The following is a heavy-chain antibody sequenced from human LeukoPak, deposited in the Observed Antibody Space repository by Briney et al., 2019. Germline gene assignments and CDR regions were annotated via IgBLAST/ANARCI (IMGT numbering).Heavy chain of an antibody. V-gene: IGHV4-39*01. CDR3: ARQTGSGLFILP. Sequence: SETLSLTCTVSGVSISSSNSYWGWIRQPPGKGLEWIGSIYYSGNTYYNASLKSQVSISIDTSENQFSLKLTSVTAADTAVYYCARQTGSGLFILPGGQGTLVTVSS. CDR1: GVSISSSNSY. D-gene: IGHD3/OR15-3a*01. CDR2: IYYSGNT. J-gene: IGHJ4*02.